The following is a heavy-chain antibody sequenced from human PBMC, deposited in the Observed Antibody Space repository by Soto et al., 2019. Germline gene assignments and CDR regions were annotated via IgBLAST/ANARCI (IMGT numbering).Heavy chain of an antibody. CDR2: ISGYNGNT. CDR3: AREGQAPYYYYGMDV. J-gene: IGHJ6*02. Sequence: QVQVVQSGDEVKKPGASVKVSCKASGYTFTTYGFSWVRQAPGQGLEWMGSISGYNGNTKYAEKFQGRVTMTTDTSRGTAHVELTSLQSDDTAGYYCAREGQAPYYYYGMDVWGQGTVVTVSS. CDR1: GYTFTTYG. V-gene: IGHV1-18*01.